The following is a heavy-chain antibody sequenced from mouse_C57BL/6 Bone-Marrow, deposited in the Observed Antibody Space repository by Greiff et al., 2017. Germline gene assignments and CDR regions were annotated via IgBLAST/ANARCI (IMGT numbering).Heavy chain of an antibody. Sequence: EVQGVASGGGLVKPGGSLKLSCAASGFTFSSYAMSWVRQTPEKRLEWVATISDGGSYTYYPDNVKGRFTISRDNAKNNLYLQMSHLKSEDTAMYYCARDLYGNSWYFDVWGTGTTVTVSS. CDR1: GFTFSSYA. J-gene: IGHJ1*03. CDR2: ISDGGSYT. D-gene: IGHD2-1*01. CDR3: ARDLYGNSWYFDV. V-gene: IGHV5-4*01.